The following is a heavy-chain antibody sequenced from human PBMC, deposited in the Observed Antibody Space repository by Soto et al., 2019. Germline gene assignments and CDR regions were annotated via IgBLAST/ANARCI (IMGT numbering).Heavy chain of an antibody. CDR2: IWYDGSNK. J-gene: IGHJ4*02. D-gene: IGHD3-3*01. CDR1: GFTFSSYG. CDR3: ARVAYDFWSGYYLGQIDY. V-gene: IGHV3-33*01. Sequence: GGSLRLSCAASGFTFSSYGMHWVRQAPGKGLEWVAVIWYDGSNKYYADSVKGRFTISRDNSKNTLYLQMNSLRAEDTAVYYCARVAYDFWSGYYLGQIDYWGQGTLVTVSS.